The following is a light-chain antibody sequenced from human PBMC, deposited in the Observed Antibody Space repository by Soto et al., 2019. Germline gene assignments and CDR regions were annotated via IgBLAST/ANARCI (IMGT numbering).Light chain of an antibody. Sequence: QSVLTQPASVSGSPGQSITISCTGTSSDVGDYVSRYQHHPDKAPKVMIYDVSSRPSGVSNRFSGSKSGGSASLPISGLQAEDEAEYYCSSFTSGDTPVCVFATGXKVPGL. CDR3: SSFTSGDTPVCV. CDR1: SSDVGDY. V-gene: IGLV2-14*03. J-gene: IGLJ1*01. CDR2: DVS.